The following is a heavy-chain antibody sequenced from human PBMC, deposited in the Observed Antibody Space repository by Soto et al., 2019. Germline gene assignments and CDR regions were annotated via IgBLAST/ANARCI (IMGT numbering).Heavy chain of an antibody. Sequence: PSETLSLTCTVSGASISRGGYYWSWVRQHPGKGLEWIGFIFYTGSTPCNSSLKSRVTMSVDTSKSQFSLKLSSVTAADTAVYYCARVQVPSCVVYFDYWGQGTLVTVSS. V-gene: IGHV4-31*03. CDR3: ARVQVPSCVVYFDY. CDR1: GASISRGGYY. D-gene: IGHD2-15*01. J-gene: IGHJ4*02. CDR2: IFYTGST.